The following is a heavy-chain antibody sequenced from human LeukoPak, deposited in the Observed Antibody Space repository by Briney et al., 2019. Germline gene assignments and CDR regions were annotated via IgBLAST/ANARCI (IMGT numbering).Heavy chain of an antibody. V-gene: IGHV1-18*01. Sequence: EASVKVSCKASGYTFTSYGISWVRQAPGQGLEWMGWISAYNGNTNYAQKLQGRVTMTTVTSTSTAYMELRSLRSDDTAVYYCARVMPRYCSSTSCSLAWFDPWGQGTLVTVSS. CDR3: ARVMPRYCSSTSCSLAWFDP. J-gene: IGHJ5*02. CDR2: ISAYNGNT. D-gene: IGHD2-2*01. CDR1: GYTFTSYG.